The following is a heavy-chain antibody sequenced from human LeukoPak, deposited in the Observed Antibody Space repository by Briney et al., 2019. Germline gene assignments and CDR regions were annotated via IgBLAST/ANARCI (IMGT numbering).Heavy chain of an antibody. V-gene: IGHV4-59*12. CDR3: ARDSSYYYDSSGYQTNWFDP. Sequence: SETLSLTCTVSGGSISSYYWSWIRQPPGKGLEWIGYIYYSGSTNYNPSLKSRVTIPVDTSKNQFSLKLSSVTAADTAVYYCARDSSYYYDSSGYQTNWFDPWGQGTLVTVSS. J-gene: IGHJ5*02. CDR1: GGSISSYY. CDR2: IYYSGST. D-gene: IGHD3-22*01.